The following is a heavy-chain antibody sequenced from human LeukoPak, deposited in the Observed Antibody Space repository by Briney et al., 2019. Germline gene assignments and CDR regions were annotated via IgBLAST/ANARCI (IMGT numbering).Heavy chain of an antibody. D-gene: IGHD2-2*01. CDR2: TYYRSTLYN. J-gene: IGHJ5*02. CDR3: ARRLTQYDCFDP. Sequence: SQTLSLTCALSGDSFSSNSVNWNWIRQSPSRGLEWLGRTYYRSTLYNDYEVSVRDRITVNPDTSKNHFSLHLNSVTPEDTAVYYCARRLTQYDCFDPWGQGILVTVSS. CDR1: GDSFSSNSVN. V-gene: IGHV6-1*01.